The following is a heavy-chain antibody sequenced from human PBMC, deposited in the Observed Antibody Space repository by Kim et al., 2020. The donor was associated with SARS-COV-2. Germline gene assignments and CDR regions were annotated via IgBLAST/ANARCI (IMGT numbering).Heavy chain of an antibody. D-gene: IGHD3-10*01. V-gene: IGHV3-48*02. CDR2: ISSSSSTI. J-gene: IGHJ6*02. CDR3: AREGVLLPLFHYYGMDV. Sequence: GGSLRLSCAASGFTFSSYSMNWVRQAPGKGLEWVSYISSSSSTIYYADSVKGRFTISRDNAKNSLYLQMNSLRDEDTAVYYCAREGVLLPLFHYYGMDVWGQGTTVTVSS. CDR1: GFTFSSYS.